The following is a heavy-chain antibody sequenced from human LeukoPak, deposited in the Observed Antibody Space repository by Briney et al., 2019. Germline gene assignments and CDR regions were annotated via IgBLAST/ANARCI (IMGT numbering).Heavy chain of an antibody. CDR2: ISSSSSYI. CDR3: ARADSFGEDAFDI. CDR1: GFTFSSYS. J-gene: IGHJ3*02. Sequence: PGGSLRLSCAASGFTFSSYSMNWVRQAPGKGLEWVSSISSSSSYIYYADSVKGRFTISRDNAKNSLYLQMNSLGAEDTAVYYCARADSFGEDAFDIWGQGTMVTVSS. V-gene: IGHV3-21*01. D-gene: IGHD3-3*01.